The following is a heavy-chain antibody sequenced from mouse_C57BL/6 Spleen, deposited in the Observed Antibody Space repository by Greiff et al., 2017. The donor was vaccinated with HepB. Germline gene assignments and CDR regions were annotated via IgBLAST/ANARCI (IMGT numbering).Heavy chain of an antibody. V-gene: IGHV1-15*01. J-gene: IGHJ2*01. Sequence: VQLQQSGAELVRPGASVTLSCKASGYTFTDYEMHWVKQTPVHGLEWIGAIDPETGGTAYNQKFKGKAILTADKSSSTAYMELRSLTSEDSAVYYCTRGGLGQNFDYWGQGTTLTVSS. CDR2: IDPETGGT. CDR3: TRGGLGQNFDY. D-gene: IGHD4-1*01. CDR1: GYTFTDYE.